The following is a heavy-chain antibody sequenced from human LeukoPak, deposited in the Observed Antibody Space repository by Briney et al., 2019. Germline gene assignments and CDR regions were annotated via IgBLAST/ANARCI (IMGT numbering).Heavy chain of an antibody. CDR1: GGTFSSYA. CDR2: IIPIFGTA. CDR3: ARVLRNYYDNWFDP. J-gene: IGHJ5*02. Sequence: SVKVSCKASGGTFSSYAISWVRQAPGQGLEWMGRIIPIFGTANYAQKFQGRVTITTDESTSTAYMELSSLRSEDPAVYYCARVLRNYYDNWFDPWGQGTLVTVSS. D-gene: IGHD3-10*01. V-gene: IGHV1-69*05.